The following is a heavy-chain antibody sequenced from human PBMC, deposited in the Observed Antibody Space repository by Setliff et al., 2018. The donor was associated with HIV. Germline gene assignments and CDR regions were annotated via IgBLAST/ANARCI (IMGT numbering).Heavy chain of an antibody. CDR2: IHSSGST. J-gene: IGHJ4*02. CDR3: AKDLHPGYFDD. CDR1: GGSISGYH. V-gene: IGHV4-4*07. Sequence: SETLSLTCTVSGGSISGYHWSWIRQPAVKGLEWIGRIHSSGSTSYNPSLKSQVTMSVDASKNQFSLKVNSVTAADTAVYYCAKDLHPGYFDDWGQGTLVTVSS.